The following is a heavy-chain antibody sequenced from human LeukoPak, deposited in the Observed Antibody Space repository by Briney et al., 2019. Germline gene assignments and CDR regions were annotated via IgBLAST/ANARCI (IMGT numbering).Heavy chain of an antibody. CDR3: ARDLYSGRPGVFDY. CDR2: ISSSSSTI. V-gene: IGHV3-48*04. J-gene: IGHJ4*02. D-gene: IGHD1-26*01. CDR1: GFTFSSYS. Sequence: GGSLRLSCSASGFTFSSYSMNWVRQAPGKGLEWVSYISSSSSTIYYADSVKGRFTISRDNAKNSLYLQMCSLRAEDTAVYYCARDLYSGRPGVFDYWGQGTLVTVSS.